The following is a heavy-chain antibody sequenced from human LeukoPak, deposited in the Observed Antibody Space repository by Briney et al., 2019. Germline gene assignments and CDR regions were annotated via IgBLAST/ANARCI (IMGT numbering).Heavy chain of an antibody. Sequence: ASVKVSCKASGYTFTSYGISWVRQAPGQGLEWMGWISAYNGNTNYAQKLQGRVTLTTDTSTSTAYMELRSLRSDDTAVYYCARDKESITMVRGVPDYWGQGTLVTVSS. CDR3: ARDKESITMVRGVPDY. V-gene: IGHV1-18*01. J-gene: IGHJ4*02. CDR2: ISAYNGNT. CDR1: GYTFTSYG. D-gene: IGHD3-10*01.